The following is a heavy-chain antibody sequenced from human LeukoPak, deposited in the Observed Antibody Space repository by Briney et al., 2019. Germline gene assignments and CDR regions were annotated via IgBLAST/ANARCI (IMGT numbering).Heavy chain of an antibody. V-gene: IGHV1-2*02. D-gene: IGHD1-26*01. Sequence: GASVKVSCKASGYTFTGYYIHWVRQAPGQGLEWMGWINPNSGGTNYAQKFQGRVTMTRDTSISTAYMELSRLRSDDTAVYFCARDWAWATVGATLGIWGQGTMVTVSS. CDR1: GYTFTGYY. J-gene: IGHJ3*02. CDR2: INPNSGGT. CDR3: ARDWAWATVGATLGI.